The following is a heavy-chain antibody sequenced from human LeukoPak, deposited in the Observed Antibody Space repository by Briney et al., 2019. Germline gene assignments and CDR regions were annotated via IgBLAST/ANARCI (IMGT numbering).Heavy chain of an antibody. CDR2: IYYSGST. J-gene: IGHJ4*02. V-gene: IGHV4-39*07. CDR1: GGSISSSSYY. Sequence: SETLSLTCTVSGGSISSSSYYWDWIRQPPGKGLEWIGSIYYSGSTNYNPSLKSRVTISVDTSKNQFSLKLSSVTAADTAVYYCARSKAPLHRNPTHWGQGTLVTVSS. CDR3: ARSKAPLHRNPTH.